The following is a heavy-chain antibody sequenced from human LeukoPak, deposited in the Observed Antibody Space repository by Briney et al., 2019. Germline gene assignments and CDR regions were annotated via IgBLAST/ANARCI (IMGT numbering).Heavy chain of an antibody. Sequence: PGGSLRLSCAASGFTFSSYAMHWVRQAPGKGLEWVAVISYDGSNKYYADSVKGRFTISRDNAKNSLYLQMNSLRAEDMALYYCAKDISYSSSSGYFQHWGQGTLVTVSS. V-gene: IGHV3-30-3*01. CDR1: GFTFSSYA. D-gene: IGHD6-6*01. CDR3: AKDISYSSSSGYFQH. CDR2: ISYDGSNK. J-gene: IGHJ1*01.